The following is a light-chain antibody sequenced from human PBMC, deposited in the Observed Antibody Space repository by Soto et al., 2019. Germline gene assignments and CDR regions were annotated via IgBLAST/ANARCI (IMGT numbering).Light chain of an antibody. Sequence: EMVMTQCPVTLSVSPWERATLSCRASQFVSSNLAWYQQKPGQAPRLLIYGASTRATGIPARFSGSGSGADFTLIISNRKSEDFAVYFCQQYNNWSPITFGKGKQLDIK. V-gene: IGKV3D-15*01. CDR1: QFVSSN. J-gene: IGKJ5*01. CDR2: GAS. CDR3: QQYNNWSPIT.